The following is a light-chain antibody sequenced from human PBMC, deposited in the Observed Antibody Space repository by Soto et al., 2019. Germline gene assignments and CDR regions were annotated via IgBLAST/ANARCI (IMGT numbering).Light chain of an antibody. Sequence: QSVLTQPPSASGSPGQSVTISCTGTSGDIGGYKYVSWYQQHPGKAPKLIISEVSKRPSGVPDRISGSKSGNTASLTVSGLRAEDEAFYYCSSYSGTNNLVFGGGTKVTVL. CDR2: EVS. V-gene: IGLV2-8*01. CDR1: SGDIGGYKY. CDR3: SSYSGTNNLV. J-gene: IGLJ2*01.